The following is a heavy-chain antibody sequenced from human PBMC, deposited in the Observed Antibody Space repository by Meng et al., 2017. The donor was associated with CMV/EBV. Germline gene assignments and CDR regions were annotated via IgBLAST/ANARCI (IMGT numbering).Heavy chain of an antibody. CDR2: IYTSGRT. CDR1: SGSVCGSY. Sequence: VELEVWGAGRVRPSETLSLSCGFCSGSVCGSYWRWVRQPAGKGLEWIGRIYTSGRTNYNPSLKSRVPMSVDTSKNQFSLKLSSVTAADTAVYYCARHGDTAMVVGIDYWGQGTLVTVSS. CDR3: ARHGDTAMVVGIDY. D-gene: IGHD5-18*01. V-gene: IGHV4-4*07. J-gene: IGHJ4*02.